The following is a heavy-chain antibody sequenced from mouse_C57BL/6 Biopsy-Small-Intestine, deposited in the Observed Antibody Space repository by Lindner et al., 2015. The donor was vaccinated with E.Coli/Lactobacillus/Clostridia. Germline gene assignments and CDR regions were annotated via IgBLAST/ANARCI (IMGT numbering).Heavy chain of an antibody. CDR3: ARSSSGYRFTMDY. J-gene: IGHJ4*01. CDR2: IDPANGNT. V-gene: IGHV14-3*02. Sequence: VQLQESGAELVRPGASVKLSCIVSGFNIKDDYIHWVKQRPEQGLEWIGRIDPANGNTKYDPKFQDKATITADTSSNTAFLQLTSPTSEDTAVYYCARSSSGYRFTMDYWGQGTSVTVSS. CDR1: GFNIKDDY. D-gene: IGHD3-1*01.